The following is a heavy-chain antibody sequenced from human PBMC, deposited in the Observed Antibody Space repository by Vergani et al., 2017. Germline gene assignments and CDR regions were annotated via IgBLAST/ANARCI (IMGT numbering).Heavy chain of an antibody. D-gene: IGHD4-11*01. CDR3: ARATDYYYYMDV. J-gene: IGHJ6*03. V-gene: IGHV4-61*05. CDR1: GGSISSSSYY. CDR2: IYSSAST. Sequence: QLQLQESGPGLVKPSETLSLTCTVSGGSISSSSYYWGWIRQPPGKGLEWIGYIYSSASTIYNPSLKSRVNISVDTSKNQFSLELSSVTAADTAVYYCARATDYYYYMDVWGKGTTVTVSS.